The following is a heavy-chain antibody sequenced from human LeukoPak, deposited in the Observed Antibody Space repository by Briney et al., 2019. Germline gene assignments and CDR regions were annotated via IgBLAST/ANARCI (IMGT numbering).Heavy chain of an antibody. V-gene: IGHV3-48*01. CDR1: EFPLSSYS. J-gene: IGHJ4*02. CDR2: ISSSGSAI. CDR3: VRVKGSYFDY. Sequence: GGSLRLSCAASEFPLSSYSINWVGQAPGKGLEWVSYISSSGSAIYYVDSVKGRFTVSRDNAKNSLFLQMNSPRAEDTAVYYRVRVKGSYFDYWGQGALVTVSS. D-gene: IGHD2-15*01.